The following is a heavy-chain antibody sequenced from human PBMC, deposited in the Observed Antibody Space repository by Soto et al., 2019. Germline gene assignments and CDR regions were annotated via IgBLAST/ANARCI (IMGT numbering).Heavy chain of an antibody. Sequence: PSETLSLTCTVSGGSISSSSYYWGWIRQPPGKGLEWIGSISYSGSTYYNPSLKSRVTISVDTSKNQFSLKLSSVTAADTAVYYCASRPPLPYSSSWYRAGWFDPWGQGTLVTVSS. CDR1: GGSISSSSYY. J-gene: IGHJ5*02. D-gene: IGHD6-13*01. CDR3: ASRPPLPYSSSWYRAGWFDP. CDR2: ISYSGST. V-gene: IGHV4-39*01.